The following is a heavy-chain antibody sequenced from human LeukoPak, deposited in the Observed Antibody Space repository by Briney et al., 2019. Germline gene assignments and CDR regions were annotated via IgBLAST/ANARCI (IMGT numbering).Heavy chain of an antibody. CDR2: IYPGDSDT. D-gene: IGHD3-9*01. CDR1: GYSFDIYW. Sequence: GESLKISCKGSGYSFDIYWIGWVRKMPGKGLQWMGIIYPGDSDTRYSPSFQGQVSISADKSINTAYLQWSSLKASDTAMYYCVRSNSLVITSPVGYWGQGTLVTVSS. V-gene: IGHV5-51*01. J-gene: IGHJ4*02. CDR3: VRSNSLVITSPVGY.